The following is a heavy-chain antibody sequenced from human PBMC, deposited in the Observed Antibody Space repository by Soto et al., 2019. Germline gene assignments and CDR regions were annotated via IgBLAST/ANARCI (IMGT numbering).Heavy chain of an antibody. J-gene: IGHJ4*02. D-gene: IGHD2-15*01. Sequence: ASVKVSCKASGYTFTSYGISWVRQAPGQGLEWMGWISAYNGNTNYAQKLQGRVTMTTDTSTSTAYMELRSLRSDDTAVYYCARDCSGGSCYAKFFDYWGQGTLVTVSS. V-gene: IGHV1-18*01. CDR1: GYTFTSYG. CDR3: ARDCSGGSCYAKFFDY. CDR2: ISAYNGNT.